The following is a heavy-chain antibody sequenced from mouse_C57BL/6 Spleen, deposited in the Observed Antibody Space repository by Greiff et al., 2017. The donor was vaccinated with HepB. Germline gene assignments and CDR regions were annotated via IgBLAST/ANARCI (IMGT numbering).Heavy chain of an antibody. V-gene: IGHV3-6*01. Sequence: EVQLQQSGPGLVKPSQSLSLTCSVTGYSITSGYYWNWIRQFPGNKLEWMGYISYDGSNNYNPSLKNRISITRDTSKNQFFLKLNSVTTEDTATYYCARGGANDDGHGDAMDYWGQGTSVTVSS. D-gene: IGHD2-3*01. CDR1: GYSITSGYY. J-gene: IGHJ4*01. CDR3: ARGGANDDGHGDAMDY. CDR2: ISYDGSN.